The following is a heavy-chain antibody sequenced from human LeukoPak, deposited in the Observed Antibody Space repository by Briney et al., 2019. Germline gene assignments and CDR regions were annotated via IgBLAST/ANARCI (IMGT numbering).Heavy chain of an antibody. V-gene: IGHV3-30*02. CDR1: GFTFSSYG. D-gene: IGHD3-3*01. CDR2: LRYDGSNK. J-gene: IGHJ4*02. Sequence: GGSLRLSCAASGFTFSSYGMHWVRQAPGKGLEWVAFLRYDGSNKYYADSVKGRFTISRDNSKNTLYLQMNSLRAEDTAVYYCAKAKYYDFWSGYYFDYWGQGTLVTVSS. CDR3: AKAKYYDFWSGYYFDY.